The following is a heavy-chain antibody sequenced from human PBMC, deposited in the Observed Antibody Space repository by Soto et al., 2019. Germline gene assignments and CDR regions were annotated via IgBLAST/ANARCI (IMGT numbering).Heavy chain of an antibody. J-gene: IGHJ6*02. CDR3: ARVQWRSSGWSYYYYGMDV. D-gene: IGHD6-19*01. Sequence: PGGSLRLSCAASGFTVSSNYMSWVRQAPGKGLEWVSVIYSGGSTYHADSVKGRFTISRHNSKNTLYLQMNSLRAEDTAVYYCARVQWRSSGWSYYYYGMDVWGQGTTVTVSS. CDR2: IYSGGST. V-gene: IGHV3-53*04. CDR1: GFTVSSNY.